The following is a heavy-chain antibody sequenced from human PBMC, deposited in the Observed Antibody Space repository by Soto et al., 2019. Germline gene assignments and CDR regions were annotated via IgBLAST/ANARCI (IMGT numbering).Heavy chain of an antibody. Sequence: EVQLLESGGGLVQPGGSLRLSCAASGFTFSSYARGWVRQAPGKGLEWVSAISGSGGSPYYADSVKGRFTISRDNSKNTLYLQMNSLRAEYTAVYYCAKDSSSWTRRFDYWGQGTLVTVSS. V-gene: IGHV3-23*01. CDR1: GFTFSSYA. D-gene: IGHD6-13*01. CDR2: ISGSGGSP. CDR3: AKDSSSWTRRFDY. J-gene: IGHJ4*02.